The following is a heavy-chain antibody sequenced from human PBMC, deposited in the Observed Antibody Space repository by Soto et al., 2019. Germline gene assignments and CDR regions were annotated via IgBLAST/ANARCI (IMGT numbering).Heavy chain of an antibody. V-gene: IGHV1-69*01. J-gene: IGHJ6*02. CDR1: GGTFSSYA. D-gene: IGHD2-2*01. CDR2: IIPIFGTA. CDR3: ARDGGDIVVVPAAMIEYYYYGMDV. Sequence: QVQLVQSGAEVKKPGSSVKVSCKASGGTFSSYAISWVRQAPGQELEWMGGIIPIFGTANYAQKFQGRVTITADESTSTAYMELSSLRSEDTAVYYCARDGGDIVVVPAAMIEYYYYGMDVWGQGTTVTVSS.